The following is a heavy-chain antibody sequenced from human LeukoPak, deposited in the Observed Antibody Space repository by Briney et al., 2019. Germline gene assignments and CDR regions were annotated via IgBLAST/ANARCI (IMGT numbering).Heavy chain of an antibody. Sequence: PGGSLRLSCATSGFTFSGSAIHWVRQASGKGLEWVGRIRSKANSYATTDVALARGRFSISRDDSKNTAYLQMNSLKTEDTAVYYWTRPSYDSSVSGVVYWGQGTPVTGSS. CDR2: IRSKANSYAT. V-gene: IGHV3-73*01. CDR1: GFTFSGSA. CDR3: TRPSYDSSVSGVVY. J-gene: IGHJ4*02. D-gene: IGHD3-22*01.